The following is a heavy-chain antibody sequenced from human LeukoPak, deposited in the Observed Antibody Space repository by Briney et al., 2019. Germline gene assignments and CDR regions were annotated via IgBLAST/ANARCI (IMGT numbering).Heavy chain of an antibody. CDR1: GYTFTSYY. V-gene: IGHV1-46*03. Sequence: ASVKVSCKASGYTFTSYYMHWVRQAPGQGLEWMGIINPSGGSTSYAQKFQGRVTMTRDTSTSTVYMELSSLRSEDTAVYYCARDRRQWELLWLFDYWGQGTLVTDSS. D-gene: IGHD1-26*01. CDR3: ARDRRQWELLWLFDY. CDR2: INPSGGST. J-gene: IGHJ4*02.